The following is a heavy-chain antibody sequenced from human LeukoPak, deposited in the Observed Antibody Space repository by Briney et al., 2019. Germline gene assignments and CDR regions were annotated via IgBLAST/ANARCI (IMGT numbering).Heavy chain of an antibody. D-gene: IGHD3-3*01. V-gene: IGHV4-59*08. Sequence: SETLSLTCTVSGGSISSYYWSWIRQPPGKGLGWIGYIYYSGSTYYNPSLKSRVTISVDTSKNQFSLKLSSVTAADTAVYYCARRIFGVGYDPWGQGTLVTVSS. CDR1: GGSISSYY. CDR2: IYYSGST. J-gene: IGHJ5*02. CDR3: ARRIFGVGYDP.